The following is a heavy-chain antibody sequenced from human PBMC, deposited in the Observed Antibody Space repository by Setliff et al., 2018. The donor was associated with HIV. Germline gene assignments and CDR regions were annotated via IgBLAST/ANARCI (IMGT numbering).Heavy chain of an antibody. J-gene: IGHJ3*01. Sequence: GGSLRLSCAASGFTFRNYWMHWVRQAPGKGLVWVSRIDGDGSGTSYADSVKGRFTISRDDSKNTLYLQMNSLRAEDTAVYYCARGQFRLRPDSLDLWGQGTLVTVSS. CDR3: ARGQFRLRPDSLDL. CDR1: GFTFRNYW. D-gene: IGHD2-21*01. CDR2: IDGDGSGT. V-gene: IGHV3-74*01.